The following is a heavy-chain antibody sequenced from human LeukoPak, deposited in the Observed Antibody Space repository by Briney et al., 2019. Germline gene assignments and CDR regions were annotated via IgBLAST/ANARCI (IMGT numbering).Heavy chain of an antibody. CDR2: IYHSGST. D-gene: IGHD2-2*02. CDR1: GGSISSGGYY. Sequence: SETLSLTCTVSGGSISSGGYYWSWIRQPPGKGLEWIGYIYHSGSTYYNPSLKSRVTISVDRSKNQFSLKLSSVTAADTAVYYCARIPRDIVVVPAAIRGWFDPWGQGTLVTVSS. J-gene: IGHJ5*02. CDR3: ARIPRDIVVVPAAIRGWFDP. V-gene: IGHV4-30-2*01.